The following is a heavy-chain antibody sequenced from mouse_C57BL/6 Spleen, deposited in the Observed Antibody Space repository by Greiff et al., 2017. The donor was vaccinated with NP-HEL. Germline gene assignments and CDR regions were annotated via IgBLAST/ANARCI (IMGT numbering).Heavy chain of an antibody. Sequence: VMLVESGPGLVQPSQSLSITCTVSGFSFTSYGVHWVRQSPGKGLEWLGVIWSGGSTDYNAAFMYRLSITKENSKSQVFFKMNSLQADDTAIYYWAKEELGGPFAYWGQGTLVTVSA. CDR2: IWSGGST. D-gene: IGHD4-1*01. CDR3: AKEELGGPFAY. V-gene: IGHV2-5*01. CDR1: GFSFTSYG. J-gene: IGHJ3*01.